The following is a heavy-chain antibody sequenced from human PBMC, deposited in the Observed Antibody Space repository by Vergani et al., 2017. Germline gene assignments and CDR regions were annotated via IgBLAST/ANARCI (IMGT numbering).Heavy chain of an antibody. Sequence: EVQLVESGGGLVQPGGSLKLSCAASGFTFSGSAMHWVRQAPGKGLEWVGRIRSKANSYATAYAASVKGRFTISRDDSTNTAYLQMNSLKTEDTAVYYCTRSGDDCWSGYYFDYWGQGTLVTVSS. D-gene: IGHD3-3*01. CDR2: IRSKANSYAT. CDR3: TRSGDDCWSGYYFDY. V-gene: IGHV3-73*01. CDR1: GFTFSGSA. J-gene: IGHJ4*02.